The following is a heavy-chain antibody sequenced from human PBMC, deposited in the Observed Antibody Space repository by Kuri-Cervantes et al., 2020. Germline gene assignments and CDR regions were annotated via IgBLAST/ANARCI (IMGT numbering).Heavy chain of an antibody. Sequence: ASVKVSCKVSGYTLTELSMHWVRQAPGKGLEWMGGFGPEDGETIYAQKFQGRVTMTEDTSTDTAYMELSSLRSEDTAVYYCATAEPGMAYYYYGMDVWGQGTTVTVSS. CDR1: GYTLTELS. V-gene: IGHV1-24*01. CDR2: FGPEDGET. J-gene: IGHJ6*02. D-gene: IGHD1-26*01. CDR3: ATAEPGMAYYYYGMDV.